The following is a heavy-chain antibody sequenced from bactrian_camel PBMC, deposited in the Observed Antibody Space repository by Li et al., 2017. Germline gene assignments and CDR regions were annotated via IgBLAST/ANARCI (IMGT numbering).Heavy chain of an antibody. CDR1: GFTFSNYY. Sequence: ESGGGLVQPGGSLRLSCAASGFTFSNYYMSWVRQAPGKGLEWVSGINSGGGTTYYDSVKGRFTISRDNAKNTVYLQMNSLKFEDTALYYCATGFLWRFTTTELEYNYWGQGTQVTVS. CDR3: ATGFLWRFTTTELEYNY. V-gene: IGHV3S1*01. J-gene: IGHJ4*01. CDR2: INSGGGTT. D-gene: IGHD2*01.